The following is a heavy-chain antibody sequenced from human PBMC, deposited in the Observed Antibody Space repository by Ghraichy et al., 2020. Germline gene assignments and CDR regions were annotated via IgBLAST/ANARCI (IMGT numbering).Heavy chain of an antibody. CDR3: ARGRYSSGWSPHYYFDY. Sequence: QTLSLTCTVSGGSINSDNYYWSWIRQPAGKGLEWIGHIYTGGSTNYNPSLKSRVTISIDTSKKQFSLRLRSVTAADTAVFYCARGRYSSGWSPHYYFDYWGPGTLVSVSS. V-gene: IGHV4-61*09. CDR1: GGSINSDNYY. J-gene: IGHJ4*02. CDR2: IYTGGST. D-gene: IGHD6-19*01.